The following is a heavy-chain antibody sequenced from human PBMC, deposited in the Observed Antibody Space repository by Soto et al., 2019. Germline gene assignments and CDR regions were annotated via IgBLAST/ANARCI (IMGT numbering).Heavy chain of an antibody. D-gene: IGHD1-1*01. Sequence: QVQLVQSGAEVKKPGASVKVACKASGYTFTSYGISWVRQAPGQGLEWMGWISAYNGNTNSAQKLQGRVTITTDTSTSTAYMELRSLRSDDTAVYYRARVFDRTNWCDPWGQGTLVTVSS. CDR2: ISAYNGNT. CDR3: ARVFDRTNWCDP. V-gene: IGHV1-18*01. J-gene: IGHJ5*02. CDR1: GYTFTSYG.